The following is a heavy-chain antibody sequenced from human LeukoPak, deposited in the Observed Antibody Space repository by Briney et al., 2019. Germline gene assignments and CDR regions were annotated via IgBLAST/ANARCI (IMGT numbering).Heavy chain of an antibody. J-gene: IGHJ4*02. CDR1: GYTFTSYD. Sequence: GASVKVSCKASGYTFTSYDINWVRQATGQGLEWMGWMNPNSGNTGYAQKFQGRATMTRNTSISTAYMELSSLRSEDTAVYYCARSRSSGYYRPFDYWGQGTLVTVSS. CDR2: MNPNSGNT. CDR3: ARSRSSGYYRPFDY. V-gene: IGHV1-8*01. D-gene: IGHD3-22*01.